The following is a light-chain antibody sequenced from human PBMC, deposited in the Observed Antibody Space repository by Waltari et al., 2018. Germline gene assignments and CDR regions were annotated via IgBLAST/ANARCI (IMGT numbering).Light chain of an antibody. CDR2: DVN. J-gene: IGLJ2*01. V-gene: IGLV2-14*03. Sequence: QSALSQPASVSGYPGQSITISCTGASSDVGGHDYVPWYQQHPGKAPKLIIRDVNNRPSGVSNRFSGSKSGNTASLTISGLQAEDEADYYCSSYSTSSSLILFGEGTKVTVL. CDR3: SSYSTSSSLIL. CDR1: SSDVGGHDY.